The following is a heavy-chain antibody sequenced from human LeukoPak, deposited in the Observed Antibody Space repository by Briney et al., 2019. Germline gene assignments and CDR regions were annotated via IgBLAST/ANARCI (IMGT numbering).Heavy chain of an antibody. V-gene: IGHV3-30*04. J-gene: IGHJ6*02. CDR2: ISFDGHNT. CDR1: GFTFRSFA. D-gene: IGHD3-10*01. CDR3: ARSKGFVDLLHHYYYYALDV. Sequence: GGSLRLSCAASGFTFRSFALHWVRQSPGKGLEWVAVISFDGHNTFYAGSVKGRFTISRDNSRNTLYLQMNSLRAEDTAVYFCARSKGFVDLLHHYYYYALDVWGQGTTVTVSS.